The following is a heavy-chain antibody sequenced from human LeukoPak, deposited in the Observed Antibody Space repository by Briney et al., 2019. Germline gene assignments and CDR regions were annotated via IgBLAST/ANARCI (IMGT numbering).Heavy chain of an antibody. V-gene: IGHV3-66*01. J-gene: IGHJ4*02. D-gene: IGHD5-24*01. CDR2: FYIGGST. CDR1: GFTVSDNY. Sequence: LPGGSLRLSCAVSGFTVSDNYMSWVRQAPGKGLEWVSVFYIGGSTYYADSVKGRFTISRDNSKNSVYLQMNSLRVEDTAVYYCARGDGYNFFDHWGQGTLVTVS. CDR3: ARGDGYNFFDH.